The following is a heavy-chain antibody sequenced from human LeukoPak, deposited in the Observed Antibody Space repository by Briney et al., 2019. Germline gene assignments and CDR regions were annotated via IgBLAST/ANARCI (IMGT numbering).Heavy chain of an antibody. CDR3: ARSPMTKSCYFDY. CDR2: IYYSVST. V-gene: IGHV4-59*01. Sequence: SETLSLTCTVSGGSLSSYYWSWIRQPPGKGLEWIGYIYYSVSTNYNPSIKSRVTISVDTSKNQFSLKLSSVTAADTAVYYCARSPMTKSCYFDYWGQGTLVTVSS. J-gene: IGHJ4*02. D-gene: IGHD3-22*01. CDR1: GGSLSSYY.